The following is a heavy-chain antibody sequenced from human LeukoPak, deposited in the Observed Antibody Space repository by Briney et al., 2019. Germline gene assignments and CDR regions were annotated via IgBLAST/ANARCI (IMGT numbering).Heavy chain of an antibody. Sequence: PSETLSLTCAVYGGSFSGYYWSWIRQPPGKGLEWIGEINHSGSTNYNPSLKSRVTISVDTSKNQFSLKLSSVTAADTAVYYCARIHSSGWYLFDYWGQGTLVTVSS. V-gene: IGHV4-34*01. CDR1: GGSFSGYY. J-gene: IGHJ4*02. CDR2: INHSGST. CDR3: ARIHSSGWYLFDY. D-gene: IGHD6-19*01.